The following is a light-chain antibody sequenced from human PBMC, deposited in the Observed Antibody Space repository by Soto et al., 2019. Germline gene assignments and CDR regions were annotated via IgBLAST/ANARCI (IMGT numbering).Light chain of an antibody. V-gene: IGKV1-6*01. CDR1: QSVGNA. Sequence: IRVNQSPATLSASTGDRVTISCRASQSVGNALGWYQQKPGKPPKVLIYGASNLRSGVPPRFSGSGSGTDFTLAISSLQPEDSAVYYCQQYGSSPWTFGEGTKVDIK. CDR2: GAS. J-gene: IGKJ1*01. CDR3: QQYGSSPWT.